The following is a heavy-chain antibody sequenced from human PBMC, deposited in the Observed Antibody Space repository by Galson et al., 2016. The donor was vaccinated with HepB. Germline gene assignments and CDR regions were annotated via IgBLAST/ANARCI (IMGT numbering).Heavy chain of an antibody. CDR3: ARDRLAVAGSYYYYGMDV. CDR2: INPNSGGT. Sequence: SVKVSCKASGYTFTGYYVHWVRQAPGQGLEWMGWINPNSGGTNHAQKFQGWVTMTRDTSLNTAYMELSRLRSDDTAVYYCARDRLAVAGSYYYYGMDVWGQGTTVTVS. J-gene: IGHJ6*02. D-gene: IGHD6-19*01. CDR1: GYTFTGYY. V-gene: IGHV1-2*04.